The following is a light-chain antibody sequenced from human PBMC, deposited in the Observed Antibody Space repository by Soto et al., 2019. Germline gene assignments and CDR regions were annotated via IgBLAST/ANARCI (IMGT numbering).Light chain of an antibody. J-gene: IGLJ3*02. V-gene: IGLV2-14*01. CDR2: DVS. CDR3: SSYTSSSTVV. Sequence: QSALTQPASVSGSPGQSITISCTGTRRDVGSYNYVSWYQQRPGKAPRLMIYDVSDRPSGISIRFSGSKSGNTASLTISGLQAEDEADYFCSSYTSSSTVVFGGGTKVTVL. CDR1: RRDVGSYNY.